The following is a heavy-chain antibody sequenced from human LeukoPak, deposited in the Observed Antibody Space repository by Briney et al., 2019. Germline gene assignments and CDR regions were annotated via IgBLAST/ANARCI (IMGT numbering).Heavy chain of an antibody. CDR1: GYTFTSYG. CDR3: TRATIPAAGIDY. J-gene: IGHJ4*02. V-gene: IGHV1-18*01. CDR2: ISTYTGDT. Sequence: ASVTLSCSASGYTFTSYGVRWVRQAPGQGLEWMGWISTYTGDTNYAQKLQGRVTMTTDTSASTAFMELRSLTSDDTAVYYCTRATIPAAGIDYWGQRCLSTFSS. D-gene: IGHD6-13*01.